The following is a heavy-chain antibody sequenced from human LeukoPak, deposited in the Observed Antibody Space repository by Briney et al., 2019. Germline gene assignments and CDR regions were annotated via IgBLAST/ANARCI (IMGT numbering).Heavy chain of an antibody. CDR2: INHSGST. D-gene: IGHD3-10*01. J-gene: IGHJ4*02. CDR1: GGSFSGYY. CDR3: ARVKSYYGSGSYCFDY. Sequence: SETLSLTCAVYGGSFSGYYWSWIRQPPGKGLEWIGEINHSGSTNYNPSLKSRVTISVDTSKNQFSLKLSSVTAADTAVYYRARVKSYYGSGSYCFDYWGQGTLVTVSS. V-gene: IGHV4-34*01.